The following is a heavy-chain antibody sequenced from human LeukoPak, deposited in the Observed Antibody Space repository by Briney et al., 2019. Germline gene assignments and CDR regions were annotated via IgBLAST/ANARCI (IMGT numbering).Heavy chain of an antibody. J-gene: IGHJ5*02. CDR1: GYTFTSYG. Sequence: ASVKVSCKASGYTFTSYGISWVRQAPGQGLEWMGWISAYNGNTNYAQKLQGRVTMTTDTSTSTAYMELRSLRSDDTAMYYCARDIVVVPAAMTGWFDPWGQGTLVTVSS. CDR3: ARDIVVVPAAMTGWFDP. V-gene: IGHV1-18*01. D-gene: IGHD2-2*01. CDR2: ISAYNGNT.